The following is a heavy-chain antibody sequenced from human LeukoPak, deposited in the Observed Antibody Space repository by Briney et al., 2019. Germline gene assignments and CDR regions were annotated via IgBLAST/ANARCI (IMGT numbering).Heavy chain of an antibody. J-gene: IGHJ4*02. D-gene: IGHD3-22*01. Sequence: SESLCLSRTLSGGSICSSDIYWGWIRQPPGGGLGYIGSIFYSGTTYYNQSLKSRITISVDTPKHQFPLKLNSVTAADTAVYYCARHDYDIRAYRRDYYFDYRGQGTLVTVSS. CDR3: ARHDYDIRAYRRDYYFDY. CDR1: GGSICSSDIY. V-gene: IGHV4-39*01. CDR2: IFYSGTT.